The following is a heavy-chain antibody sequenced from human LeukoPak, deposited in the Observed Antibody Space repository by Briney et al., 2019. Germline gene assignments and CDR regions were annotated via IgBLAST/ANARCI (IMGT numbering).Heavy chain of an antibody. CDR1: GYSISTGYY. Sequence: SETLSLTCTVSGYSISTGYYWDWIRQPPGKGLEWIGTFYHGGSTYYSPSLRSRVTISVDTSKNQFSLKLSSMTAADTAVYYCARETSQKGAHYMDVWGKGTTITISS. V-gene: IGHV4-38-2*02. CDR2: FYHGGST. J-gene: IGHJ6*03. D-gene: IGHD3-16*01. CDR3: ARETSQKGAHYMDV.